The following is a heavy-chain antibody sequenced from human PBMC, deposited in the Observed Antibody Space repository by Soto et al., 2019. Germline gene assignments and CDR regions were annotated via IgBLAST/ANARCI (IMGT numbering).Heavy chain of an antibody. CDR1: GGSISIYY. CDR2: IYYSGST. V-gene: IGHV4-59*08. J-gene: IGHJ3*01. Sequence: SETLSLTCTVSGGSISIYYWSWIRQPPGKGLEWIGYIYYSGSTNYNPSLKSRVTTSLDTSKNQFSLKLSSVTAADTAIYYCASLNFDILTGYYAFDLWGQGTMVT. CDR3: ASLNFDILTGYYAFDL. D-gene: IGHD3-9*01.